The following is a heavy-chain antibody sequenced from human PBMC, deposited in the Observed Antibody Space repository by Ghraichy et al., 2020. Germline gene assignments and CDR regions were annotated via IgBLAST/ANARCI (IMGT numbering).Heavy chain of an antibody. CDR2: IRSKAYGGTT. V-gene: IGHV3-49*03. D-gene: IGHD2-2*01. CDR3: TRAIPYCSSTSCTRLSWFDP. J-gene: IGHJ5*02. CDR1: GFTFGDYA. Sequence: GGSLRLSCTASGFTFGDYAMSWFRQAPGKGLEWVGFIRSKAYGGTTEYAASVKGRSTISRDDSKSIAYLQMNSLKTEDTAVYYCTRAIPYCSSTSCTRLSWFDPWGQGTLVTVSS.